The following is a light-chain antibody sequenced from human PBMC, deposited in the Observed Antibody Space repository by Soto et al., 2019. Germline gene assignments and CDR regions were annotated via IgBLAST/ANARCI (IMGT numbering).Light chain of an antibody. CDR3: QQYDNKPPIT. V-gene: IGKV3-15*01. CDR1: QSVSSN. Sequence: EIVMTQSPATLSVSPGERVTLSCRASQSVSSNLAWYQQKPGQAPRLLIYATSTRATGIPDRFSGSGSGTEFTLTISSLQSEDFAVYHCQQYDNKPPITFGQGTRLEIK. J-gene: IGKJ5*01. CDR2: ATS.